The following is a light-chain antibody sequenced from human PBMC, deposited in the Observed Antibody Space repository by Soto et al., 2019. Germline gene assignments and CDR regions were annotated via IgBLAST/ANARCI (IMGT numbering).Light chain of an antibody. J-gene: IGLJ2*01. V-gene: IGLV7-46*01. CDR1: TGAVTSGHY. Sequence: QAVVTQEPSLTVSPGGRVTLTCGSSTGAVTSGHYPYWFQQKPGQAPRTLIYDTSNKHSWTPARFSGSLLGGKAALTLSGSQPEDEAEYYCLLSYSGARPVGGGTQLTVL. CDR3: LLSYSGARP. CDR2: DTS.